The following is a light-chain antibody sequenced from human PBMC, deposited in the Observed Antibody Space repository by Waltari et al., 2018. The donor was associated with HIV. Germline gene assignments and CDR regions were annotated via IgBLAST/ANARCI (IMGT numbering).Light chain of an antibody. Sequence: QSVLAQPRSVSGTPGQTVNISCSGSTSNVRNNYVYWYQQVTGVAPKLLIYRNNQRPSGVPDRLSGSKSGTSASLAISGLRTEDEAEYYCAVWDDRLSGRLFGGGTKVTVL. J-gene: IGLJ2*01. CDR3: AVWDDRLSGRL. CDR1: TSNVRNNY. CDR2: RNN. V-gene: IGLV1-47*01.